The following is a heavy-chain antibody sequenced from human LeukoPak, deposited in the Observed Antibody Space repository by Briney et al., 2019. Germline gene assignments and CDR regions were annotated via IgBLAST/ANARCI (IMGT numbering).Heavy chain of an antibody. V-gene: IGHV4-39*01. Sequence: SETLSLTCTVSGGSINSSSYYWGWIRQPPGKGLEWIGTIYYSGSTYYNPSLKSRVTISVDTSKNLFSLKLSSVTAADTAVYYCARREGIIASADFFDYWGQGTLVTVSS. D-gene: IGHD6-13*01. CDR1: GGSINSSSYY. CDR3: ARREGIIASADFFDY. CDR2: IYYSGST. J-gene: IGHJ4*02.